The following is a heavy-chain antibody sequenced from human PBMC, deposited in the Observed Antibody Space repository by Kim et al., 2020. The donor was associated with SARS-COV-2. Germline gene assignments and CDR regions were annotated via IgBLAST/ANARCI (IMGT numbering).Heavy chain of an antibody. CDR3: ARHLGERYYYGSGSSLDV. CDR1: GYSFTSYW. Sequence: GESLKISCKGSGYSFTSYWIGWVRQMPGKGLEWMGIIYPGDSDTRYSPSFQGQVTISADKSISTAYLQWSSLKASDTAMYYCARHLGERYYYGSGSSLDVWGQGTTVTVSS. V-gene: IGHV5-51*01. CDR2: IYPGDSDT. J-gene: IGHJ6*02. D-gene: IGHD3-10*01.